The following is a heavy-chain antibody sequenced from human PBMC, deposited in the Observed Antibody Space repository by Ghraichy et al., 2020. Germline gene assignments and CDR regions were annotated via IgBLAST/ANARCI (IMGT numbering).Heavy chain of an antibody. CDR1: GFTFSTYE. CDR2: ISNTGGAT. J-gene: IGHJ4*02. V-gene: IGHV3-48*03. CDR3: ARDRGAGNNLDY. Sequence: GGSLRLSCAGSGFTFSTYEMNWVRQAPGSGLEWVSYISNTGGATHYAGSVEGRFTISRDNARNSMYLQMNSLRVEDTAVYYCARDRGAGNNLDYWGQGTLVTVSS. D-gene: IGHD6-19*01.